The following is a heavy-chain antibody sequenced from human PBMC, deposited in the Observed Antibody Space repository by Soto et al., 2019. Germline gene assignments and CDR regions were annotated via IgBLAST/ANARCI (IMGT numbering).Heavy chain of an antibody. V-gene: IGHV1-2*04. Sequence: ASVKVSCKASGYTFTGYYMHWVRQAPGQGLEWMGWINPNSGGTNYAQKFQGWVTMTRDTSISTAYMELSRLRSDDTAVYYCARGYDILTGYYSGGWSFDIWGQGTMVTVSS. CDR2: INPNSGGT. J-gene: IGHJ3*02. CDR3: ARGYDILTGYYSGGWSFDI. CDR1: GYTFTGYY. D-gene: IGHD3-9*01.